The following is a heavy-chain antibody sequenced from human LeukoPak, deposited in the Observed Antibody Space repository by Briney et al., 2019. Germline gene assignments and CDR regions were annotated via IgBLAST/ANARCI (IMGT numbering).Heavy chain of an antibody. CDR2: IYFTRNT. CDR1: GDSISSGGYY. CDR3: ARGAPGNHRPDYSRYGYYYYMDV. V-gene: IGHV4-31*03. J-gene: IGHJ6*03. D-gene: IGHD4-11*01. Sequence: SETLSLTCTVSGDSISSGGYYWSWIRQLPGKGLECIGYIYFTRNTYYNPSLRRRLTISLDTSKNQFPLKLTSVTDADTAVYYCARGAPGNHRPDYSRYGYYYYMDVWGTGTTVTVSS.